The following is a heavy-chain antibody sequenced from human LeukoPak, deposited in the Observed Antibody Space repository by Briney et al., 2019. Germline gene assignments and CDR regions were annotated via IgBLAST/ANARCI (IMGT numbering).Heavy chain of an antibody. CDR1: GYSISSGHY. Sequence: SETLSLTCTVSGYSISSGHYWGWIRHPPGKGLEWIGNIYHSGSTYYNPSLKSRVTISVDTSKNQFSLKLSSVTAADTAVYYCARVPVNIWENWFDPWGQGTLVTVSS. J-gene: IGHJ5*02. CDR2: IYHSGST. D-gene: IGHD1-26*01. CDR3: ARVPVNIWENWFDP. V-gene: IGHV4-38-2*02.